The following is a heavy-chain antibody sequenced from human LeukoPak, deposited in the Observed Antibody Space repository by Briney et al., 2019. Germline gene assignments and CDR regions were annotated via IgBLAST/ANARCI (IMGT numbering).Heavy chain of an antibody. CDR1: GGTFISYV. CDR3: ARDRGDLDY. J-gene: IGHJ4*02. V-gene: IGHV1-69*04. Sequence: GASVSVSYKVSGGTFISYVISWVRQAPGQGLEWMGRIIPILDIANYAQKFQGRVTITADKSTSTAYMELSSLRSEDTAVYYCARDRGDLDYWGQGTLVTVSS. CDR2: IIPILDIA. D-gene: IGHD7-27*01.